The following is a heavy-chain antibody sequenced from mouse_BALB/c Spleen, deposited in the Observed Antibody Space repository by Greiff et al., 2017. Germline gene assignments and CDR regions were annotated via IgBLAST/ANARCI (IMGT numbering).Heavy chain of an antibody. Sequence: VQLKESGPSLVKPSQTLSLTCSVTGDSITSGYWNWIRKFPGNKLEYMGYISYSGSTYYNPSLKSRISITRDTSKNQYYLQLNSVTTEVTATYYCARWNYDYEGAFAYWGQGTLVTVSA. CDR1: GDSITSGY. CDR3: ARWNYDYEGAFAY. CDR2: ISYSGST. J-gene: IGHJ3*01. V-gene: IGHV3-8*02. D-gene: IGHD2-4*01.